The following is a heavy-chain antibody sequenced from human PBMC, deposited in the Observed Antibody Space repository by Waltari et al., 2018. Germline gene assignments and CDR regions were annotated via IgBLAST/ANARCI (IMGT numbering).Heavy chain of an antibody. D-gene: IGHD1-26*01. V-gene: IGHV1-69*02. Sequence: QVQLVQSGAEVKKPGSSVKVSCEASGGTFSSYTISWVRQAPGQGLEWMGRIIPSLGIANYAQKVQGRVTITADKSTSTAYMELSSLRSEDTAVYYCATAGREPFDIWGQGTMVTVSS. CDR1: GGTFSSYT. CDR2: IIPSLGIA. CDR3: ATAGREPFDI. J-gene: IGHJ3*02.